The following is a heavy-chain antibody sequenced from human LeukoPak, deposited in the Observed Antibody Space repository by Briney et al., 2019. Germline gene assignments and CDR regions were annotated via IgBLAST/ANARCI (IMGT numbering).Heavy chain of an antibody. V-gene: IGHV1-69*13. J-gene: IGHJ5*02. CDR1: GGTFSKYT. Sequence: GASVKVSCKASGGTFSKYTISWVRQRPGQGLEWMGGITPLFGTANYAQKFQGRVTITADESASTAYMELSSLRSEDTAVYYCARGEGYYDSSGKRGWFDPWGQGTLVTVSS. CDR2: ITPLFGTA. D-gene: IGHD3-22*01. CDR3: ARGEGYYDSSGKRGWFDP.